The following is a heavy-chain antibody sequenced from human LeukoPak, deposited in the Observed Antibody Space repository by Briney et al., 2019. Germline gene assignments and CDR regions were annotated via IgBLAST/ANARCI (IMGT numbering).Heavy chain of an antibody. V-gene: IGHV3-21*01. J-gene: IGHJ6*03. CDR2: ISSSSSYI. D-gene: IGHD4-17*01. Sequence: PGGSLRLSCAASGFTFSSYSMNWVRQAPGKGLEWVSSISSSSSYIYYADSVKGRFTISRDNAKNSLYLQMNSLRAEDTAVYYCAKSSGDVLYYYYMDVWGKGTAVTVSS. CDR3: AKSSGDVLYYYYMDV. CDR1: GFTFSSYS.